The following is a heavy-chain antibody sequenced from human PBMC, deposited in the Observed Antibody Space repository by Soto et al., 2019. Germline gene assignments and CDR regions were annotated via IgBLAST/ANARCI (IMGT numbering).Heavy chain of an antibody. V-gene: IGHV1-18*01. Sequence: ASVKVSCKASGYTFTSYGISWVRQAPGQGLEWMGWISAYNGNTNYAQKLQGRVTMTTDTSTSTAYMELRSLRSDDTAVYYCARDKASDYGSATIYGLDVWGPGTTVTVSS. CDR3: ARDKASDYGSATIYGLDV. D-gene: IGHD4-17*01. CDR1: GYTFTSYG. CDR2: ISAYNGNT. J-gene: IGHJ6*02.